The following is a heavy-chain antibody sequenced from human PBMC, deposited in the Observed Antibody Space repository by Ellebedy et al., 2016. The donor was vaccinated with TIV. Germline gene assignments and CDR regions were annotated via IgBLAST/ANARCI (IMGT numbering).Heavy chain of an antibody. CDR1: GFTFSASW. CDR3: AKDQSGGGGSPDY. D-gene: IGHD1-26*01. J-gene: IGHJ4*02. V-gene: IGHV3-7*01. CDR2: INQDGRTT. Sequence: GESLKISCAASGFTFSASWMTWVRQAPGQGLEWVANINQDGRTTNYVDSVKGRFTISSNNAKNSLYLQLNSLRADDTAVYYCAKDQSGGGGSPDYWGQGTLVTVSS.